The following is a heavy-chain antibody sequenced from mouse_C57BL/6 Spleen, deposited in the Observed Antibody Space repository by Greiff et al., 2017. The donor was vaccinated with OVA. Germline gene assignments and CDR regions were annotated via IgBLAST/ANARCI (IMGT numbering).Heavy chain of an antibody. J-gene: IGHJ1*03. Sequence: EVKLVESGPELVKPGASVKISCKASGYSFTGYYMNWVKQSPEKSLEWIGEINPSTGGTTYNQKFKAKATLTVDKSSSTAYMQLKSLTSEDSAVYYCARRGYGYEWYFDVWGTGTTVTVSS. CDR2: INPSTGGT. CDR1: GYSFTGYY. D-gene: IGHD2-2*01. CDR3: ARRGYGYEWYFDV. V-gene: IGHV1-42*01.